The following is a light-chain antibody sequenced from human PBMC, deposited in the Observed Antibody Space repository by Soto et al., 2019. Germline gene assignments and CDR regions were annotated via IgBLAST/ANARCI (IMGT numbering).Light chain of an antibody. CDR1: SSDVGGYNY. V-gene: IGLV2-14*01. CDR3: SSYTSSSTLLYL. Sequence: QSALTQPASVSGSPGQSITLSCTGTSSDVGGYNYVSWYQQHPGKAPKLMIYDVSIRPSGVSNRFAGSKSGNTASLTISGLPAEDEADYYCSSYTSSSTLLYLFGTGTKVTVL. J-gene: IGLJ1*01. CDR2: DVS.